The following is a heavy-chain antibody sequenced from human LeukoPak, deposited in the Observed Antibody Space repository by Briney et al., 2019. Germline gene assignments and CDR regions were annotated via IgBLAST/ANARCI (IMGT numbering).Heavy chain of an antibody. J-gene: IGHJ2*01. D-gene: IGHD6-19*01. CDR1: GFSFSSYD. CDR2: ISYDGSNT. V-gene: IGHV3-30*04. CDR3: AKAADSSGWSYWYFDL. Sequence: GGSLRLSCAASGFSFSSYDMNWVRQSPGKGLEWVAVISYDGSNTYYADSVKGRFTISRDNPKNTLYLQMSTLRVEDTAVFYCAKAADSSGWSYWYFDLWGRGTLVTVSS.